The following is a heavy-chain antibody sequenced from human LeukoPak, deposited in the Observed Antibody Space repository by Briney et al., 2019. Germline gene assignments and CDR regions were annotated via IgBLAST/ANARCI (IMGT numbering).Heavy chain of an antibody. J-gene: IGHJ4*02. Sequence: GGSLRLSCAASAFRFSSFAMTWVRQAPGKGLEWVSGIHGNGETTYYADSVKGRFAISRDNSKDTLYLQMDSLRPEDTAVYHCARGTGDTSSWFHDYWGQGTLVTVSS. CDR1: AFRFSSFA. V-gene: IGHV3-23*01. CDR2: IHGNGETT. CDR3: ARGTGDTSSWFHDY. D-gene: IGHD6-13*01.